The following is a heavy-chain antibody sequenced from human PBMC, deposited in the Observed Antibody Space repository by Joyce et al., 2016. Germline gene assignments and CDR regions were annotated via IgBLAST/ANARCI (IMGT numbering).Heavy chain of an antibody. Sequence: QVQLVEAGGGVVQPGKSLRLSCTVSGFTFSSYSMHWVRQAPGKGLEWVAVISFDGNKKYYADSVRGRFTISRDNSMNTLYLKMNSLGAEDTAVYYCAKDFRYYLGSRSYSPDYWGQGTLVTVSS. V-gene: IGHV3-30*18. J-gene: IGHJ4*02. CDR2: ISFDGNKK. CDR3: AKDFRYYLGSRSYSPDY. D-gene: IGHD3-10*01. CDR1: GFTFSSYS.